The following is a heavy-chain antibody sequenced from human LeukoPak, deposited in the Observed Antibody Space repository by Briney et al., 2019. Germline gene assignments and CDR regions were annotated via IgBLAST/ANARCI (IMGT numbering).Heavy chain of an antibody. CDR2: ISYDGSNK. CDR3: AKEEGYCSSTSCYGDY. CDR1: GFTFSSYG. D-gene: IGHD2-2*01. Sequence: GGSLRLSCAASGFTFSSYGMHWVRQAPGKGLEWVAVISYDGSNKYYADSVKGRFTISRDNSKNTLYLQMNSLRAEDTAVYYCAKEEGYCSSTSCYGDYWGQGTLVTVSS. V-gene: IGHV3-30*18. J-gene: IGHJ4*02.